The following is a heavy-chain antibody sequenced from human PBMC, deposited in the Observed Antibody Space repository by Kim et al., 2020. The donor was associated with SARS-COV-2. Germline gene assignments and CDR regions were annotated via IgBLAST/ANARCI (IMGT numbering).Heavy chain of an antibody. Sequence: SVKVSCKASGGTFSSYAISWVRQAPGQGLEWMGGIIPIFGTANYAQKFQGRVTITADESTSTAYMELSSLRSEDTAVYYCASWDSRWLQFEDGMDVWGQGTTVTVSS. CDR3: ASWDSRWLQFEDGMDV. CDR1: GGTFSSYA. D-gene: IGHD5-12*01. V-gene: IGHV1-69*13. J-gene: IGHJ6*02. CDR2: IIPIFGTA.